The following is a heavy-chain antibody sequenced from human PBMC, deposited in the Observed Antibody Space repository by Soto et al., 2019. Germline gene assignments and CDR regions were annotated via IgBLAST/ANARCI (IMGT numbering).Heavy chain of an antibody. D-gene: IGHD6-6*01. CDR3: ASIAARRGYFNL. CDR2: IYYSGST. Sequence: SETLSLTCTVSGGSVASGSYYCSWIRQPPGKGLEWIGYIYYSGSTNYNPSLKSRVTISVDTSKNQFSLKLSSVTAADTAVYYCASIAARRGYFNLWGRGTLVTVSS. CDR1: GGSVASGSYY. J-gene: IGHJ2*01. V-gene: IGHV4-61*01.